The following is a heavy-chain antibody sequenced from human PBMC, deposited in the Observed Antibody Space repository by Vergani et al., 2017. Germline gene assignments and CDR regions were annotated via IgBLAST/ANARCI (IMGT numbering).Heavy chain of an antibody. J-gene: IGHJ6*03. Sequence: QVQLVESGGGEVQPGRSLRLSCSAAGFPFSDYGVHWVRQAPGQGLEWVSVISYDGNKKNYADSVKGRFTISRDNSKNTLYLEMNDLRAEDTAVYYCARDFLTRVTTLDYYYRGVWGKGRTVTVCS. CDR2: ISYDGNKK. D-gene: IGHD1-1*01. V-gene: IGHV3-30*03. CDR3: ARDFLTRVTTLDYYYRGV. CDR1: GFPFSDYG.